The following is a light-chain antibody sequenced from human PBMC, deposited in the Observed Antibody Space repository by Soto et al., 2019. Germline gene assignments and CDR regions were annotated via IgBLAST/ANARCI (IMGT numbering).Light chain of an antibody. CDR3: SSYITTTTLFV. V-gene: IGLV2-14*01. J-gene: IGLJ1*01. CDR1: SSDIGGFNF. Sequence: QSVLTQPASMSGSPGQSITISCTGTSSDIGGFNFVSWFQRHPGRAPKLILYEVTNRPSGISDRFSGSKSGNTASLTISGLQAEDEADYFCSSYITTTTLFVFGTGTKLTVL. CDR2: EVT.